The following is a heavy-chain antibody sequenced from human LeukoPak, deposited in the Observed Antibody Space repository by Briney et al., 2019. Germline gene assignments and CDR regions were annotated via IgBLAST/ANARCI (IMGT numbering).Heavy chain of an antibody. J-gene: IGHJ4*02. CDR1: GDSVSSNSAA. D-gene: IGHD3-22*01. CDR3: ARDGYYDSSGYYVFYFDY. CDR2: TYYRSKWYN. V-gene: IGHV6-1*01. Sequence: SQTLSLTCAISGDSVSSNSAAWNWIRQSPSRGLEWLGRTYYRSKWYNDYAVSVKSRITINPDTSKNQLSLQLNSVTPEDTAVYYCARDGYYDSSGYYVFYFDYWGQGTLVTVSS.